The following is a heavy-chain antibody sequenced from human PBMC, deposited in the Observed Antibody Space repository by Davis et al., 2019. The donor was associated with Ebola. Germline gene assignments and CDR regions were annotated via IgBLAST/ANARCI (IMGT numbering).Heavy chain of an antibody. CDR3: ARDAMGSWFDP. Sequence: PGGSLRLSCAASGFTVSISDMTWVRQPPGKGLEWIGSIYYSGSTYYNPSLKSRVTISVDTSKNQFSLKLSSVTAADTAVYYCARDAMGSWFDPWGQGTLVTVSS. J-gene: IGHJ5*02. D-gene: IGHD3-16*01. V-gene: IGHV4-39*07. CDR2: IYYSGST. CDR1: GFTVSISD.